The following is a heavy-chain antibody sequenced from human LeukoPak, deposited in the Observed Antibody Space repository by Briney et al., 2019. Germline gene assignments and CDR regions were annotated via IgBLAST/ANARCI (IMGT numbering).Heavy chain of an antibody. D-gene: IGHD2-15*01. V-gene: IGHV4-4*02. CDR1: AGSISSSNW. J-gene: IGHJ4*02. Sequence: PSETLSLTCAVSAGSISSSNWWSWVRQPPGKGLEWIGEIYHSGSTNYNPSLKSRVTISVDTSKNQFSLKLSSVTAADTAVYYCARARRGRSHYIADYWGQGTLVTVSS. CDR3: ARARRGRSHYIADY. CDR2: IYHSGST.